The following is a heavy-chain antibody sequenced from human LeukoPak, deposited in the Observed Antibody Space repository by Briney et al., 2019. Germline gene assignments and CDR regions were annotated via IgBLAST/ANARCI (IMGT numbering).Heavy chain of an antibody. CDR3: ARCRDGYNYYFDY. V-gene: IGHV4-59*08. D-gene: IGHD5-24*01. CDR1: GVSISSYY. J-gene: IGHJ4*02. Sequence: SETLSLTCTVSGVSISSYYWSWIRHPPGKGLEWIGYIYYSGSTNYNPSLKSRVTISVDTSKNQFSLKLRSVTAADTTVYYCARCRDGYNYYFDYWGQGTLVTVSS. CDR2: IYYSGST.